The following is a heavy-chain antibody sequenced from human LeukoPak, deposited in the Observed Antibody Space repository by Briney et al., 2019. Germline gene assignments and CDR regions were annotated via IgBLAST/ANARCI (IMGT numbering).Heavy chain of an antibody. CDR1: GFTFSSYW. CDR3: ARDGYSFGHDFDY. CDR2: IKGDGSST. Sequence: TGGSLRLSCAASGFTFSSYWMHWVRHTPGKGLVWVSRIKGDGSSTSYADSVKGRFTISRDNAKNTLYLQMNSLRAEDTAVYYYARDGYSFGHDFDYWGQGTLVTVSS. V-gene: IGHV3-74*01. D-gene: IGHD5-18*01. J-gene: IGHJ4*02.